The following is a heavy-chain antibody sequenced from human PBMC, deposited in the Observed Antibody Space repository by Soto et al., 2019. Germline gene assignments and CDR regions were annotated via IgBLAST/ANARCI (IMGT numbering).Heavy chain of an antibody. Sequence: ASVKVSCKASGYSFSDYHIHWVRQAPRQGLEWLGRINPKSGGTSSAQKFQGWVTMTRGTSISTAYMELTRLRSDDTAVYFCARGHSTDCSNGVCSFFYNHEMDVWGQGTTVTVSS. D-gene: IGHD2-8*01. J-gene: IGHJ6*02. CDR2: INPKSGGT. V-gene: IGHV1-2*04. CDR1: GYSFSDYH. CDR3: ARGHSTDCSNGVCSFFYNHEMDV.